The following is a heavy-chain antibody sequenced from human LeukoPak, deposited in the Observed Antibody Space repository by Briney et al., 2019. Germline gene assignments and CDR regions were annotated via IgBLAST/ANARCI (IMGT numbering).Heavy chain of an antibody. Sequence: PGGSLRLSCAASGFTFSSYAMSWVRQAPGKGLEWVSSISSSSSYIYYADSVKGRFTISRDNAKNSLYLQMNSLRAEDTAVYYCARELRYDSSGYYPYYYGMDVWGQGTTVTVSS. CDR2: ISSSSSYI. CDR1: GFTFSSYA. V-gene: IGHV3-21*01. CDR3: ARELRYDSSGYYPYYYGMDV. D-gene: IGHD3-22*01. J-gene: IGHJ6*02.